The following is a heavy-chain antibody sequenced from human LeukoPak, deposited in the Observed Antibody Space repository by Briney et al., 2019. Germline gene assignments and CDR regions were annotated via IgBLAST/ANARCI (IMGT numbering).Heavy chain of an antibody. D-gene: IGHD6-19*01. Sequence: SETLSLTCTVSGGSISSYYWSWIRQPPGKGLEWIGYIYYSGSTNYNPSLKSRVTISVDTSKNQFSLKLSSVTAADTAVYYCARGSGSYYFDYWGQGALVTVSS. CDR1: GGSISSYY. V-gene: IGHV4-59*01. J-gene: IGHJ4*02. CDR3: ARGSGSYYFDY. CDR2: IYYSGST.